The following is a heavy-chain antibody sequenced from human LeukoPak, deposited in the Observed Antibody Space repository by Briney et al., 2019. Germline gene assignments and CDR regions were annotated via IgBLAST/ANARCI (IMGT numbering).Heavy chain of an antibody. V-gene: IGHV3-23*01. CDR2: IGGGGPTT. Sequence: GGSLRLSCAASGFTFSTYAMNWVRQAPAKGLEWVSTIGGGGPTTDYADSVKDRFTISRDNSKNTLYLQMNSLRAEYTAVYFCARGFLGGTDQYFDSWGQGTLVTVSS. CDR1: GFTFSTYA. CDR3: ARGFLGGTDQYFDS. J-gene: IGHJ4*02. D-gene: IGHD6-19*01.